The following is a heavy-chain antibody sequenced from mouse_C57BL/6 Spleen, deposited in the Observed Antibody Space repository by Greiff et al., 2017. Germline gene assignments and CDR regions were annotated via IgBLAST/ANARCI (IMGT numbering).Heavy chain of an antibody. V-gene: IGHV1-55*01. Sequence: VQLQQPGAELVKPGASVKMSCKASGYTFTSYWITWVKQRPGQGLEWIGDIYPGSGSTNYNEKFKSKATLTVDTSSSTAYMQLSSLTSEDSAVYYWARWRNYYYGSIDYWGQGTTLTVSS. CDR3: ARWRNYYYGSIDY. D-gene: IGHD1-1*01. CDR1: GYTFTSYW. CDR2: IYPGSGST. J-gene: IGHJ2*01.